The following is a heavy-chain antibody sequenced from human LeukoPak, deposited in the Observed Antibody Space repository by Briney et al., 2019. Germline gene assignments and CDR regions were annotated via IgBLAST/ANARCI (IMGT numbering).Heavy chain of an antibody. Sequence: SETLSLTCAVYGGSFSGYYWSWIRQPPGKGLEWIGEINHSGSTNYNPSLKSRVTISVDTSKNQFSLKLSSVTAADTAVYYCARRRYYGSGSYYFAGFDYWGQGTLVTVSS. CDR3: ARRRYYGSGSYYFAGFDY. CDR2: INHSGST. V-gene: IGHV4-34*01. D-gene: IGHD3-10*01. CDR1: GGSFSGYY. J-gene: IGHJ4*02.